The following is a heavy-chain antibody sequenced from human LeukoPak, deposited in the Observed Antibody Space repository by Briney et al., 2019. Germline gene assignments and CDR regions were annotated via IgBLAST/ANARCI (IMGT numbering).Heavy chain of an antibody. CDR3: ARAQGYSSSDDAFDI. D-gene: IGHD6-19*01. CDR1: GYIFTSYY. V-gene: IGHV1-46*01. Sequence: EASVKVSCKAPGYIFTSYYMHWVRQAPGQGLEWMGIINPSGGSTSYAQKFQGRVTMTRDTSTSTMYMELSSLRSEDTAVYYCARAQGYSSSDDAFDIWGQGTMVTVSS. J-gene: IGHJ3*02. CDR2: INPSGGST.